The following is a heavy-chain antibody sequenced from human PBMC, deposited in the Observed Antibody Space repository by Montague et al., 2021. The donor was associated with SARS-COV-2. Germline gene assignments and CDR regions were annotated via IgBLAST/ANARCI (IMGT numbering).Heavy chain of an antibody. V-gene: IGHV4-34*01. J-gene: IGHJ6*02. D-gene: IGHD2-15*01. CDR2: SNDRGSS. CDR1: GGSFTDFY. Sequence: SETLSLTCAVYGGSFTDFYWTWIRQHPGKGLEWIGESNDRGSSNYNPSLKNRVPISLDKSKNHISLKLTSVTAADTATYYCARGQVTAFAILIAFPAAGAMDVWGQGTTVTVSS. CDR3: ARGQVTAFAILIAFPAAGAMDV.